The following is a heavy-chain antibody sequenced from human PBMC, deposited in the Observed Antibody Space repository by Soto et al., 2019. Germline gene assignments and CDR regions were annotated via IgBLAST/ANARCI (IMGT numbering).Heavy chain of an antibody. V-gene: IGHV3-23*01. D-gene: IGHD5-12*01. Sequence: PGGSLRLSCAASGFTFSSYAMSWVRQAPGKGLEWVSAISGSGGSTYYADSVKGRFTISRDNSKNTLYLQMNSLRAEDTAVYYCAKEMSGYGKKYYYYYYMDVWGKGTTVTVSS. J-gene: IGHJ6*03. CDR1: GFTFSSYA. CDR3: AKEMSGYGKKYYYYYYMDV. CDR2: ISGSGGST.